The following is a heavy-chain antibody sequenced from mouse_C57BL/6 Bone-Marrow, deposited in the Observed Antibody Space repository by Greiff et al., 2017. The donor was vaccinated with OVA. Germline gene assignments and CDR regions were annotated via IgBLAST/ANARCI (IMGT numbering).Heavy chain of an antibody. V-gene: IGHV6-6*01. CDR1: GFTFSDAW. Sequence: EVKLVESGGGLVQPGGSMKLSCAASGFTFSDAWMDWVRQSPEKGLEWVADIRNKANNHATYYAESVKGRFTISRDDSKSSVYLQMNSLRAEDTGIYYCTSPNPRITTVVPYAMDYWGQGTSVTVSS. CDR3: TSPNPRITTVVPYAMDY. CDR2: IRNKANNHAT. J-gene: IGHJ4*01. D-gene: IGHD1-1*01.